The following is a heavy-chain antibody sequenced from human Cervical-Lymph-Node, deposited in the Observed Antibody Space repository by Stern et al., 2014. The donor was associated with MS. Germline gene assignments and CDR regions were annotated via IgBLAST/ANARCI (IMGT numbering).Heavy chain of an antibody. CDR1: GYTFTGNY. D-gene: IGHD4-11*01. Sequence: VQLVESGAEVKRPGASVKVSCKASGYTFTGNYLHWVRQAPGQGLEWVGRINPGRGVTNYAQKFQGRVTMTRDTSISTAYMELRRVRPDDTAVYYCAKMGDPVTTTFDHWGQGTLVTVSS. V-gene: IGHV1-2*06. J-gene: IGHJ5*02. CDR3: AKMGDPVTTTFDH. CDR2: INPGRGVT.